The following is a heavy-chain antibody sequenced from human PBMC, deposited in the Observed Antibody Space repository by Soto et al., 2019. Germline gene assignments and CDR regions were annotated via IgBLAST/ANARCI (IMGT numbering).Heavy chain of an antibody. V-gene: IGHV3-30-3*01. CDR2: ISYDGSNK. J-gene: IGHJ6*02. D-gene: IGHD3-10*01. CDR1: GFTFSSYA. CDR3: DRGGWFGELSSKRYYYSYGMDV. Sequence: GRSLRLSCSASGFTFSSYAMHWVRQAPGKGLEWVAVISYDGSNKYYADSVKGRFTISRDNSKNTLYLQMNSLRAEDTAVYYFDRGGWFGELSSKRYYYSYGMDVWGQGPTVTVS.